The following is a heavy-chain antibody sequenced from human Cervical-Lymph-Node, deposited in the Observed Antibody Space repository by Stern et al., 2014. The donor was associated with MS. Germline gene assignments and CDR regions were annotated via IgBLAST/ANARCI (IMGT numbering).Heavy chain of an antibody. Sequence: QVQLVQSGVEVKKPGASVKVSCIASGYRFTNYYIHWVRQAPGQGLEWLGIIYPGDGSARYTQKIQGRVTVTRDTSTSTVYMELTGLRSDDTALYYCARDKGGATGGHEAFDFWGQGTMVTVSS. V-gene: IGHV1-46*01. CDR2: IYPGDGSA. CDR1: GYRFTNYY. D-gene: IGHD1-26*01. CDR3: ARDKGGATGGHEAFDF. J-gene: IGHJ3*01.